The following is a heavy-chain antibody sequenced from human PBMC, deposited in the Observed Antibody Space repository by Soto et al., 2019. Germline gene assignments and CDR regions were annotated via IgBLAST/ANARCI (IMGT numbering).Heavy chain of an antibody. Sequence: SETLSLTCSVSGSSMTTYYWSLIRQPPGKGLEWIGYIYYSGSTNYNPSLKSRVTISVDTSKNQFSLKLSSVTAADTAVYYCARGDPLLWFGEKVYYGMDVWGQGTTVTVSS. J-gene: IGHJ6*02. CDR2: IYYSGST. D-gene: IGHD3-10*01. V-gene: IGHV4-59*01. CDR3: ARGDPLLWFGEKVYYGMDV. CDR1: GSSMTTYY.